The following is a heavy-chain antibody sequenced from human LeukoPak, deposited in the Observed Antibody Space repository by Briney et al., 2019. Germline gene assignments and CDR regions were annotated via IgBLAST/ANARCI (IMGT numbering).Heavy chain of an antibody. J-gene: IGHJ4*02. CDR2: IAGSGT. V-gene: IGHV3-23*01. Sequence: GGSLRLSCAASGFIFSSYAMKWVRQAPGKGLEWVSTIAGSGTYYADSVKGRFTISRDNSKNTLYLQMNSLRAEDTVVYYCAKGLFMHDYWGQGTLVTVSS. CDR3: AKGLFMHDY. D-gene: IGHD3-16*01. CDR1: GFIFSSYA.